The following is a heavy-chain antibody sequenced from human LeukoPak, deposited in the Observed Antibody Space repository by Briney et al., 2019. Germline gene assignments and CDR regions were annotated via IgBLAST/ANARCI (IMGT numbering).Heavy chain of an antibody. CDR3: AREISSGWFHYFDY. D-gene: IGHD6-19*01. Sequence: PSETLSLTCAVYGGSFSGYYWSWIRQPPGKGLEWIGEINHSGSTYYNPSLKSRVTISVDSSKNQFSLKLTSVTAADTAVYYCAREISSGWFHYFDYWGQGTLVTVSS. CDR2: INHSGST. CDR1: GGSFSGYY. J-gene: IGHJ4*02. V-gene: IGHV4-34*01.